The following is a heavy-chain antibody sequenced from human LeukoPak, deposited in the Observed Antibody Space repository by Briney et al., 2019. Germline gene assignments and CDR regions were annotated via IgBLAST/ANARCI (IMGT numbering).Heavy chain of an antibody. CDR2: IYYSGST. J-gene: IGHJ5*02. Sequence: SGTLSLTCTVSGGSISSSSYYWGWIRQPPGKGLEWIGSIYYSGSTYYNPSLKSRVTISVDTSKNQFSLKLSSVTAADTAVYYCARSGWSQYNWFDPWGQGTLVTVSS. CDR1: GGSISSSSYY. D-gene: IGHD6-19*01. V-gene: IGHV4-39*01. CDR3: ARSGWSQYNWFDP.